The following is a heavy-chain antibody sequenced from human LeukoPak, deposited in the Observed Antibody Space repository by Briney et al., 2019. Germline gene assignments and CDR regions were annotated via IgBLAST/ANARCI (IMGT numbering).Heavy chain of an antibody. D-gene: IGHD3-3*02. J-gene: IGHJ4*02. CDR3: ARSIRTTWYGFDY. CDR2: IRYDGSNK. V-gene: IGHV3-30*02. CDR1: GFTFSSYG. Sequence: GGSLRFSCAASGFTFSSYGMHWVRQAPGKGLEWVAFIRYDGSNKYYADSVKGRSTISRDNSKNTLYLQMNSLRAEDTAVYYCARSIRTTWYGFDYWGQGTLVTVSS.